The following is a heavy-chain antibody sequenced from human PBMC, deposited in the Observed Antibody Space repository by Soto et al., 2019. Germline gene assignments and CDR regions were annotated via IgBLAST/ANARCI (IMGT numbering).Heavy chain of an antibody. V-gene: IGHV3-66*01. D-gene: IGHD2-15*01. CDR2: IYSGGST. J-gene: IGHJ5*02. CDR1: GFTVSSNY. Sequence: EVQLVESGGGLVQPGGSLRLSCAASGFTVSSNYMSWVRQAPGKGLEWVSVIYSGGSTYYADSVMGRFTISRDNSKNTLYLQMNSLRAEDTAVYYCAREASEAGYCSGGSCYFSWFDPWGQGTLVTVSS. CDR3: AREASEAGYCSGGSCYFSWFDP.